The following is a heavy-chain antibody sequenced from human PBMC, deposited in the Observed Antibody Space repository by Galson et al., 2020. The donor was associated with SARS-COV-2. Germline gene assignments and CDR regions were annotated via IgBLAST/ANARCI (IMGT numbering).Heavy chain of an antibody. J-gene: IGHJ6*03. D-gene: IGHD2-2*02. Sequence: ASVKVSCKASGYTFTRYGISWVRQAPGQGLEWMGWISAYNGNTNYAQKLQGRVTMTTDTSTSTAYMELRSLRSDDTAVYYCASGYCSSTSCYRDYYMDVWGKGTTVTVSS. CDR1: GYTFTRYG. V-gene: IGHV1-18*01. CDR2: ISAYNGNT. CDR3: ASGYCSSTSCYRDYYMDV.